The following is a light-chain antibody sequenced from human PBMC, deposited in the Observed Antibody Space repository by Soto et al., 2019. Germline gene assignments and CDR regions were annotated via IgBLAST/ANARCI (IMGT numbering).Light chain of an antibody. CDR3: QQRSNWVGT. Sequence: EIVLTQSPATLSLSPGERATLSCRASQSFSSYLAWYQQKPGQAPRLLIYDASNRATGIPARFSGSGSGTDFTLTISSLEPEDFAVYYCQQRSNWVGTFGQGTKVEIK. CDR2: DAS. J-gene: IGKJ1*01. CDR1: QSFSSY. V-gene: IGKV3-11*01.